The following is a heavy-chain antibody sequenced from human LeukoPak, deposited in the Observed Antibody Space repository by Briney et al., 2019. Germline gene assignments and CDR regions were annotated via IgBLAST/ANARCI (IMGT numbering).Heavy chain of an antibody. CDR3: LVVVTGGSSQH. Sequence: GGSLRLACADSGFTFSSYWMHWVHQARGKGLVWVSRLSGDGRRTTYADSVKGRFTISRDSAKNTLYLQMNSVRAEDTAKYYCLVVVTGGSSQHWGQGTEVTVSS. D-gene: IGHD3-22*01. V-gene: IGHV3-74*03. CDR1: GFTFSSYW. CDR2: LSGDGRRT. J-gene: IGHJ1*01.